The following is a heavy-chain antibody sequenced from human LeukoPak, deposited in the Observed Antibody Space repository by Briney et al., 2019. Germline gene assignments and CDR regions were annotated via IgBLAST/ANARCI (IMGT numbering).Heavy chain of an antibody. CDR3: ARSGETSYYMDV. V-gene: IGHV1-69*05. Sequence: SVKVSCKTSGGTFSSYAISWVRQAPGQGLEWMGGIIPIFGTANYAQKFQGRVTITTDESTSTAYMELSSLRSEDTAVYYCARSGETSYYMDVWGKGTTVTVSS. CDR1: GGTFSSYA. J-gene: IGHJ6*03. CDR2: IIPIFGTA. D-gene: IGHD7-27*01.